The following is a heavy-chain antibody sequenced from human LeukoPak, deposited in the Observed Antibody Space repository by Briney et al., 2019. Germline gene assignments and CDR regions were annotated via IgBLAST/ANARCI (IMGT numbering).Heavy chain of an antibody. Sequence: PGGSLRLSCAASGFTFSSYSMNWVRQAPGKGLEWVSYISSSSSTIHYADSVKGRSTISRDNAKNSLYLQMNSLRAEDTAVYYCAKRIATAGKHYFDNWGQGTLVTVSS. CDR2: ISSSSSTI. CDR1: GFTFSSYS. J-gene: IGHJ4*02. V-gene: IGHV3-48*01. D-gene: IGHD6-13*01. CDR3: AKRIATAGKHYFDN.